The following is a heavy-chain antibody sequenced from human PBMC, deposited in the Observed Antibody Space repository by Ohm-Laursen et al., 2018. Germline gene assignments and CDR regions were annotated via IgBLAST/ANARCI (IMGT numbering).Heavy chain of an antibody. CDR1: GFTFSNAW. Sequence: SLRLSCAASGFTFSNAWMSWVRQSPGKGLEWVSSISSSSSYIYYADSVKGRFTISRDNSKNTLYLQMNSLRAEDTAVYYCARGGSRGIMDVWGQGTTVTVSS. J-gene: IGHJ6*02. V-gene: IGHV3-21*01. CDR2: ISSSSSYI. CDR3: ARGGSRGIMDV. D-gene: IGHD3-22*01.